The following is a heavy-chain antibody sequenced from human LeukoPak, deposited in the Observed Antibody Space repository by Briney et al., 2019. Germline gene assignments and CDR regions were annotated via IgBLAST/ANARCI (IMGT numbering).Heavy chain of an antibody. CDR2: IYSGGST. CDR1: GFTVSSNY. CDR3: ARDPGRIVGAAYYFDY. D-gene: IGHD1-26*01. J-gene: IGHJ4*02. Sequence: GGSLRLSCAASGFTVSSNYMSWVRQAPGKGLEWVSVIYSGGSTYYADSVKGRFTISRDNAKNSLYLQMNRLRAEDTAVYYCARDPGRIVGAAYYFDYWGQGTLVTVSS. V-gene: IGHV3-53*01.